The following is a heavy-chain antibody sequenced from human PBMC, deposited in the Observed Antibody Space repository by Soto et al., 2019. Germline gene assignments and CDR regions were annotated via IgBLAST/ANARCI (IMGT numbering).Heavy chain of an antibody. CDR1: GGSISSYY. Sequence: SETLSLTCTVSGGSISSYYWSWIRQPAGKGLEWIGRIYTSGSTNYNPSLKSRVTMSVDTSKNQFSLKLSSVTAADTAVYYCARHGRGSRSGGSCDPGPYYYYCMDVWGQGTTVTAS. CDR3: ARHGRGSRSGGSCDPGPYYYYCMDV. V-gene: IGHV4-4*07. J-gene: IGHJ6*02. D-gene: IGHD2-15*01. CDR2: IYTSGST.